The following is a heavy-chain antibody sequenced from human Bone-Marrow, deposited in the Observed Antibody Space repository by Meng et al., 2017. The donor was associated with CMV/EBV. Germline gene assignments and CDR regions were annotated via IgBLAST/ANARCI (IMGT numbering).Heavy chain of an antibody. Sequence: GESLKISCAASGFTFSSYGMHWVRQAPGKGLEWVAFIRYDGSNKYYADSVKGRFTISRDNSKNTLYLQMNSLRAEDTAVYYCARDRYCSITSCYASVSWYYYGMDAWGQGPTVTVSS. CDR2: IRYDGSNK. D-gene: IGHD2-2*01. V-gene: IGHV3-30*02. CDR3: ARDRYCSITSCYASVSWYYYGMDA. J-gene: IGHJ6*02. CDR1: GFTFSSYG.